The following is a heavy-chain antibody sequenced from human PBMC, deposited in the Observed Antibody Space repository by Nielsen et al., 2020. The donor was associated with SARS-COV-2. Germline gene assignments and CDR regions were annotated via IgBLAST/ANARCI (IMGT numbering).Heavy chain of an antibody. J-gene: IGHJ6*03. CDR2: INHSGST. Sequence: GSLRLSYAVYGGSFSGYYWSWIRQPPGKGLEWIGEINHSGSTNYNPSLKSRVTISVDTSKNQFSLKLSSVAAADTAVYYCARVVQWLVGYYYYMDVWGKGTTVTVSS. CDR1: GGSFSGYY. D-gene: IGHD6-19*01. CDR3: ARVVQWLVGYYYYMDV. V-gene: IGHV4-34*01.